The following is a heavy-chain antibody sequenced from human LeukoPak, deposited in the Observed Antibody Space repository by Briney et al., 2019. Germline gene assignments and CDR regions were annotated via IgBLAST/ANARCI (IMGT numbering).Heavy chain of an antibody. J-gene: IGHJ6*02. D-gene: IGHD2-15*01. CDR1: GYTFISYG. Sequence: ASVMVSCKAPGYTFISYGISWVRHAPGQGLEWMGWISGYNGNTNYAQKFQGRVTMTTDTSTSTAYLELRRLRSDDTAIYYCAREFCSGGGCYYYGMDVWGQGTTVTVS. CDR2: ISGYNGNT. CDR3: AREFCSGGGCYYYGMDV. V-gene: IGHV1-18*04.